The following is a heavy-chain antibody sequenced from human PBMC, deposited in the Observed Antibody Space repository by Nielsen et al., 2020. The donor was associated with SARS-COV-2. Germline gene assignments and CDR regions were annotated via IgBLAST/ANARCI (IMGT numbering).Heavy chain of an antibody. CDR1: GYTFTSYG. CDR2: ISAYNGNT. CDR3: ARVITTGGSVSFDS. J-gene: IGHJ4*02. Sequence: ASVKVSCKASGYTFTSYGISWVRQAPGQGLEWMGWISAYNGNTKYPQKLQGRVTMTTDTSTSTAYMDLRSLRSDDTAVYYCARVITTGGSVSFDSWGQGTLVTVSS. V-gene: IGHV1-18*04. D-gene: IGHD2-15*01.